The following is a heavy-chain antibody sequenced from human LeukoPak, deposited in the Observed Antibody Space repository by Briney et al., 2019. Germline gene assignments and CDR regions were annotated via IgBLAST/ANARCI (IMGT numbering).Heavy chain of an antibody. CDR3: ARDGSSSWYNL. CDR1: GYTFTSYG. J-gene: IGHJ4*02. CDR2: ISLANGNT. Sequence: ASVKVSCKASGYTFTSYGISWVRQAPGQGLEWVGWISLANGNTNYAQKLQGRVTMTTDTSTNTAHMELRSLISDDTAVYYCARDGSSSWYNLWGQGTLVTVSS. D-gene: IGHD6-13*01. V-gene: IGHV1-18*01.